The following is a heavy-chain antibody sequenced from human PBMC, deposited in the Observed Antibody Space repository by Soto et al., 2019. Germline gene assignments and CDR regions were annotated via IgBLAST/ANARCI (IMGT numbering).Heavy chain of an antibody. J-gene: IGHJ6*02. D-gene: IGHD3-22*01. V-gene: IGHV4-59*01. CDR3: ARELNYYDSSGDYYYGMDV. CDR1: GGSISSYY. CDR2: IYYSGST. Sequence: QVQLQESGPGLVKPSETLSLTCTVSGGSISSYYWSWIRQPPGKGLAWIGYIYYSGSTTYNPSLKSRVTISVDTSKNQFSLKLSSVTAADTAVYYCARELNYYDSSGDYYYGMDVWGQGTTVTVSS.